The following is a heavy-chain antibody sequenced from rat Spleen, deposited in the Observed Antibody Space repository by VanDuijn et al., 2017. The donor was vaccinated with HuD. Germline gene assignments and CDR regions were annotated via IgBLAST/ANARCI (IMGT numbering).Heavy chain of an antibody. V-gene: IGHV5-29*01. CDR3: TRDTGWYFDF. CDR2: IRYDGGST. D-gene: IGHD1-1*01. Sequence: EVQVVESGGGLVQPGRSLKLSCAASGFTFSNYGMAWVRQAPTKGLEWVATIRYDGGSTYYPDSVKGRFTISRDNAENTVYLQMNSLRSEDTATYYCTRDTGWYFDFWGPGTMVTVSS. J-gene: IGHJ1*01. CDR1: GFTFSNYG.